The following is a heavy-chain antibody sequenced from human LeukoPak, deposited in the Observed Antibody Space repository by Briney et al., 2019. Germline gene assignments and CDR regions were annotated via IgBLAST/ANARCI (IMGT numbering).Heavy chain of an antibody. J-gene: IGHJ5*02. CDR1: GGTFSSYA. D-gene: IGHD4-11*01. CDR3: ARDKLETVSFRWFDP. V-gene: IGHV1-69*13. Sequence: SVKVSCKASGGTFSSYAISWVRQAPGQGLEWMGVIIPIFGTANYAQKLQGRVTITADESTSTAYMELSSLRSEDTAVYYCARDKLETVSFRWFDPWGQGTLVTVSS. CDR2: IIPIFGTA.